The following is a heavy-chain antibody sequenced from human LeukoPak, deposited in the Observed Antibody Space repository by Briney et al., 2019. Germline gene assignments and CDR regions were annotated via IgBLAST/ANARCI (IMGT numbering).Heavy chain of an antibody. CDR2: MNPNSGDT. J-gene: IGHJ5*02. CDR3: ARMDYGSGSSHINWFDP. D-gene: IGHD3-10*01. CDR1: AYTFTSYD. Sequence: ASVKVSCKTSAYTFTSYDINWVRQATGQGLEWVGWMNPNSGDTGYAQNFQGRVTMTRDTSISAAYMELSSLRSEDTAVYYCARMDYGSGSSHINWFDPWGQGTLVTVSS. V-gene: IGHV1-8*01.